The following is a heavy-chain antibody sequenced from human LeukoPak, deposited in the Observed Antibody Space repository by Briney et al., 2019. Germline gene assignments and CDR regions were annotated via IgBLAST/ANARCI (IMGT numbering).Heavy chain of an antibody. CDR3: ARGLEVVSTRT. CDR1: GGSFSGYY. D-gene: IGHD3-22*01. J-gene: IGHJ5*02. Sequence: PSETLSLTCAVYGGSFSGYYWSWIRQPPGKGLEWIGEINHSGSTNYNPSLKSRVTISVDTSKNQFSLKLSSVTAADTAVYYCARGLEVVSTRTCGQGTLVTVSS. V-gene: IGHV4-34*01. CDR2: INHSGST.